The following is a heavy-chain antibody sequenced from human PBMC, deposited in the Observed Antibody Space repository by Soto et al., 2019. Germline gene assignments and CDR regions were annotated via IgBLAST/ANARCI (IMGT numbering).Heavy chain of an antibody. CDR1: GFVFSNYG. D-gene: IGHD3-16*01. V-gene: IGHV3-30*18. CDR3: AKDIHTGSNHLGAHY. J-gene: IGHJ4*02. Sequence: QVQVVESGGGVVQPGRSLRLSCAASGFVFSNYGMHWVRQAPGKGLEWVAVISNDGNDEYYIDSVKGRFTISRDNSKNTLYSQMNTLNTEDTALYYCAKDIHTGSNHLGAHYWCQGTVLSASS. CDR2: ISNDGNDE.